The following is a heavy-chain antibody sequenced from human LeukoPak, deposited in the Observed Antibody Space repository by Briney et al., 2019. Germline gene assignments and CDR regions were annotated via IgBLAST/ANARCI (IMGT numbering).Heavy chain of an antibody. CDR3: ARENYGGNRYFDY. Sequence: GGSLRLSCAASGFTFSSYEMNWVRQTPGKGLEWVSSIGTSTSYIYYADSVKGRFTISRDNAKNSLYLQMNSLRAEDTAVYYCARENYGGNRYFDYWGQGTLVTVSS. D-gene: IGHD4-23*01. CDR2: IGTSTSYI. V-gene: IGHV3-21*01. J-gene: IGHJ4*02. CDR1: GFTFSSYE.